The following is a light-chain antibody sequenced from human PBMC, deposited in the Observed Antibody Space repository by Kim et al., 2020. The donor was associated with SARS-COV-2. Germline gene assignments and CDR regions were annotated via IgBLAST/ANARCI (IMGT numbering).Light chain of an antibody. CDR2: GKY. V-gene: IGLV3-19*01. CDR3: SSRDSTGDHVV. CDR1: SLRNYY. J-gene: IGLJ3*02. Sequence: SSELTQDPAVSVALGQTVRLTCQGDSLRNYYASWYQQRPGQAPTLVLYGKYDRPSGIPDRFSGSASGNTASLTITGAQAEDEGDYYCSSRDSTGDHVVFGGGTQVTVL.